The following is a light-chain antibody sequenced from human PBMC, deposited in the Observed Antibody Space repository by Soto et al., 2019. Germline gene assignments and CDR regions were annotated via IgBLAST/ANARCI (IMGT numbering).Light chain of an antibody. CDR3: QKVKDSPRT. CDR1: QAISRS. Sequence: DIQLTQSPSFLSASVGDRVTITCRASQAISRSFVWFQQRPGWAPEVLIYAASSLQSGFPSRFSGSGSGTVFTLTIFSLQPKDFGTNYCQKVKDSPRTFGKGTRLDIK. J-gene: IGKJ5*01. V-gene: IGKV1-9*01. CDR2: AAS.